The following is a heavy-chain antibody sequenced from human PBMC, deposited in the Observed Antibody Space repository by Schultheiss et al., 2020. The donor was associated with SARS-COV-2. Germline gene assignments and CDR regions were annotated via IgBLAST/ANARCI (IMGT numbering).Heavy chain of an antibody. Sequence: SETLSLTCTVSGGSISSGDYYWSWIRQPPGKGLEWIGYIYYSGSTNYNPSLKSRVTISVDTSKNQFSLKLSSVTAADTAVYYCARDPSPGAFDIWGQGTMVTVSS. V-gene: IGHV4-61*08. CDR1: GGSISSGDYY. J-gene: IGHJ3*02. CDR2: IYYSGST. CDR3: ARDPSPGAFDI.